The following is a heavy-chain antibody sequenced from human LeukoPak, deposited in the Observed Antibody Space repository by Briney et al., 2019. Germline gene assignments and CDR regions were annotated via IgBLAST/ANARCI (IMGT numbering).Heavy chain of an antibody. CDR2: ISSSGSTI. J-gene: IGHJ4*02. Sequence: HPGGSLRLSCAASGFTFSSYEMNWVRQAPGKGLEWVSYISSSGSTIYYADSVKGRFTISRDNAKNSLYLQMNSLRAEDTAVYYCARANPGYYDSSGYNWGQGTLVTVSS. CDR3: ARANPGYYDSSGYN. CDR1: GFTFSSYE. V-gene: IGHV3-48*03. D-gene: IGHD3-22*01.